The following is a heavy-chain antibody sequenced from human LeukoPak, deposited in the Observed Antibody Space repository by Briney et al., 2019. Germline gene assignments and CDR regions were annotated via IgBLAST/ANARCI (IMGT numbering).Heavy chain of an antibody. Sequence: GGSLRLSCAASGFTFTSYAMTWVRQAPGKGLEWVSEISGSGTSTYYADSVKGRFTISRDNAKNSLYLQMNSLRAEDTAVYYCARDYDYVWGSYIHWGQGTLVTVSS. V-gene: IGHV3-23*01. CDR2: ISGSGTST. J-gene: IGHJ4*02. D-gene: IGHD3-16*01. CDR3: ARDYDYVWGSYIH. CDR1: GFTFTSYA.